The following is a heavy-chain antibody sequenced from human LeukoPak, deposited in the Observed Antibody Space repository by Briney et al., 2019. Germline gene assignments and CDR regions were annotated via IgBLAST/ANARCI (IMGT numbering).Heavy chain of an antibody. J-gene: IGHJ4*02. CDR3: AKVRWDNSGWYYLDN. CDR2: ISGSGGST. Sequence: PGGSLRLSCAASGFTFSSYGMSWVRQAPGKGLEWVSAISGSGGSTYYADSVKGRFTISRDNSKNTLYLQMNSLTDEDTAVYYCAKVRWDNSGWYYLDNWGQGTLVTVSS. CDR1: GFTFSSYG. D-gene: IGHD6-19*01. V-gene: IGHV3-23*01.